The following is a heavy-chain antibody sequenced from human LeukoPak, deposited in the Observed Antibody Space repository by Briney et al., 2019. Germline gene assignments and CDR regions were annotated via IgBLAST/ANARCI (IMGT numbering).Heavy chain of an antibody. D-gene: IGHD1-26*01. CDR2: IYNSGST. Sequence: GGSLRLSCAASGFTVGYNYMTWVRQAPGKGLEWVAAIYNSGSTYYADSVKGRFTISRDNSKYTLYLQVNNLRAEDTAVYYCAKVIVGTTYPYYMDVWGKGTTVTVSS. CDR1: GFTVGYNY. J-gene: IGHJ6*03. V-gene: IGHV3-53*01. CDR3: AKVIVGTTYPYYMDV.